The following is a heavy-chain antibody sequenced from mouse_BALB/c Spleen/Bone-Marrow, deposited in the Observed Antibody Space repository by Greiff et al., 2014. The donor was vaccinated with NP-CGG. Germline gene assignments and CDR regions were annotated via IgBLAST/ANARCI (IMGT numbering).Heavy chain of an antibody. V-gene: IGHV1S81*02. CDR3: TRSVYYGYGWYFDV. Sequence: QVQLKESGAELVKPGASVKLSCRVSGYTFTNYFVYWVKQRPGQGLEWIGEINPSNDTPNFNEKFKSKATLTVDKSSSTAYMQLSSLTSEDSAVYYCTRSVYYGYGWYFDVWGAGTTVTVSS. CDR1: GYTFTNYF. J-gene: IGHJ1*01. CDR2: INPSNDTP. D-gene: IGHD1-2*01.